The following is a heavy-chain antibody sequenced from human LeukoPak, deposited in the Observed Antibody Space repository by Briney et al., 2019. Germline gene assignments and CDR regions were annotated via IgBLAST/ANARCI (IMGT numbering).Heavy chain of an antibody. Sequence: SETLSLTCTVSGGSISSCDYYWSWIRQPPGTGLEWIGYIYYSGSTYYNPSLKSRVTISVDTSKNQFSLKLSSVTAADTAVYYCARERTIFGVVMAGYYFDYWGQGTLVTVSS. CDR1: GGSISSCDYY. CDR2: IYYSGST. J-gene: IGHJ4*02. V-gene: IGHV4-30-4*01. CDR3: ARERTIFGVVMAGYYFDY. D-gene: IGHD3-3*01.